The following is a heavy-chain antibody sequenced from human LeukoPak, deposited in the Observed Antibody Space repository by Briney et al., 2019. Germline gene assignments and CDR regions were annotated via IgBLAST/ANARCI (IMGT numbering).Heavy chain of an antibody. V-gene: IGHV3-53*01. CDR1: GFSFNTYA. CDR3: ARLNVAAAAHGGYYYYMDV. Sequence: GGSLRLSCAASGFSFNTYAMSWVRQAPGKGLEWVSVIYSGGSTYYADSVKGRFTISRDNSKNTLYLQMNSLRAEDTAVYYCARLNVAAAAHGGYYYYMDVWGKGTTVTVSS. D-gene: IGHD6-25*01. J-gene: IGHJ6*03. CDR2: IYSGGST.